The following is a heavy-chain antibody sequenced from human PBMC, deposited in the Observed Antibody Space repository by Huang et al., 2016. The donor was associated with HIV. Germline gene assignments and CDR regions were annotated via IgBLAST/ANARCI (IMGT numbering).Heavy chain of an antibody. Sequence: QVQLVQSGAEVKNPGASVKVSCKASGYIFASYSIHWVRKAPGRGREWMGWINPKRGGTNYGKKFLGRVTLTSGTSIGTAYMELSSLQFDDTAVYYCARDLSSSGYVDHWGQGTLVTVSS. CDR3: ARDLSSSGYVDH. J-gene: IGHJ4*02. D-gene: IGHD3-22*01. V-gene: IGHV1-2*02. CDR2: INPKRGGT. CDR1: GYIFASYS.